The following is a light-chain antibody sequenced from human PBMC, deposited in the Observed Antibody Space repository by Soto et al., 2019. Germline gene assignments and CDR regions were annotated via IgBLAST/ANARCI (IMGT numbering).Light chain of an antibody. CDR2: DAS. CDR1: QSVGSY. CDR3: QQRSNWPPIT. V-gene: IGKV3-11*01. Sequence: EVVLTQTPATLSLSPGKRATLSCRASQSVGSYLAWYQQKPGQAPRLLIYDASNRATGIPARFSGSGSGTDFTLTISSLEPEDFAVYYCQQRSNWPPITFGQGTRLEIK. J-gene: IGKJ5*01.